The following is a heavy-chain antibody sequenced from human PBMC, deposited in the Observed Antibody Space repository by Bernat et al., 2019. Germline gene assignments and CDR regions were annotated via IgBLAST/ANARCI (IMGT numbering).Heavy chain of an antibody. Sequence: QVQLVESGGSVVQPGRSLRLSCAASGFTFSSYAMHWVRQAPGKGLEWVAVISYDGSNKYYADSVKGRFTISRDNSKNTLYLQMNSLRAEDTAVYYCARVGIVVVPAAPPLDWFDPWGQGTLVTVSS. J-gene: IGHJ5*02. CDR3: ARVGIVVVPAAPPLDWFDP. CDR1: GFTFSSYA. V-gene: IGHV3-30-3*01. CDR2: ISYDGSNK. D-gene: IGHD2-2*03.